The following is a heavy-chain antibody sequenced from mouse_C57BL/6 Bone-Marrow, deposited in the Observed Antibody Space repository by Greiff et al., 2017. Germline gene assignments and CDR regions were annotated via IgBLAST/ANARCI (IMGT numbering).Heavy chain of an antibody. CDR3: ARPLYGSSHDYYAMDY. CDR1: GFTFSSYA. V-gene: IGHV5-4*01. J-gene: IGHJ4*01. Sequence: EVQRVESGGGLVKPGGSLKLSCAASGFTFSSYAMSWVRQTPEKRLEWVATISDGGSYTYYPDNVKGRFTISRDNAKNNLYLQMSHLKSEDTAMYYCARPLYGSSHDYYAMDYWGQGTSVTVSS. D-gene: IGHD1-1*01. CDR2: ISDGGSYT.